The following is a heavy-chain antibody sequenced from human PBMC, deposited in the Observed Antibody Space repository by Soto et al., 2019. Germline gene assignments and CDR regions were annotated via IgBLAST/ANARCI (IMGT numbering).Heavy chain of an antibody. CDR3: ARESGGATATLDYYYFYMDV. Sequence: QVQLVQSGAEVKKPGASVTVSCRSSGDTFNDYYIQWVRQAPGQWLEWMGWINPNGGVTKYAQKFQGWVTMTRDTSIRTVYMQLSRLRSDDTAVYYCARESGGATATLDYYYFYMDVWGTGTTVTVSS. CDR1: GDTFNDYY. J-gene: IGHJ6*03. D-gene: IGHD5-12*01. V-gene: IGHV1-2*04. CDR2: INPNGGVT.